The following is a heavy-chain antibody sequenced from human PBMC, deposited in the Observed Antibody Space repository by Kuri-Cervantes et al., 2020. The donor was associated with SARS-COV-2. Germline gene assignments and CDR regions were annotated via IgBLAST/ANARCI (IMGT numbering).Heavy chain of an antibody. Sequence: SETLSLTCAVSGGSISNGGYSWIWIRQPPGKGLEYIGYIFHSGTAYYNPSLKSRVAMSAGRSKNQFSLNLRSVTAADTAVYYCARATLTMNFDYWGPGALVTVSS. CDR3: ARATLTMNFDY. J-gene: IGHJ4*02. CDR2: IFHSGTA. V-gene: IGHV4-30-2*01. CDR1: GGSISNGGYS. D-gene: IGHD3-3*01.